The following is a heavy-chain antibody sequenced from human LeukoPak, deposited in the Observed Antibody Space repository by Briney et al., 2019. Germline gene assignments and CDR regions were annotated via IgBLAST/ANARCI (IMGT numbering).Heavy chain of an antibody. J-gene: IGHJ5*02. V-gene: IGHV3-7*05. CDR1: GFTFSSYW. CDR3: ARDPYSSGWYGGSWFDP. Sequence: GGSLRLSCAASGFTFSSYWMSWVRQAPGKGLEWVANIKQDGSEKYYVDSVKGRFTISRDNAKNSLYLQMNSLRAEDTAVYYCARDPYSSGWYGGSWFDPWGQGTPVTVSS. D-gene: IGHD6-13*01. CDR2: IKQDGSEK.